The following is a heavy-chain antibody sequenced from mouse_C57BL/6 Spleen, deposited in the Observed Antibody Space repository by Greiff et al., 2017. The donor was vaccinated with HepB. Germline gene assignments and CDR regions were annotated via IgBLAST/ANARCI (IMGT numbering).Heavy chain of an antibody. CDR2: ISGGGGNT. J-gene: IGHJ3*01. Sequence: EVMLVESGGGLVKPGGSLKLSCAASGFTFSSYTMSWVRQTPEKRLEWVATISGGGGNTYYPDSVKGRFTISRDNAKNTLYLQMISLRSEDTALYYCASYYGSSPFAYWGQGTLVTVSA. CDR3: ASYYGSSPFAY. CDR1: GFTFSSYT. D-gene: IGHD1-1*01. V-gene: IGHV5-9*01.